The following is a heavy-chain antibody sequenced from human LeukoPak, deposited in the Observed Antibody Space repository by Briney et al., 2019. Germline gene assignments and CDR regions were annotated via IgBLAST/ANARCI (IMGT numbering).Heavy chain of an antibody. CDR1: GSTFNKNA. V-gene: IGHV3-23*01. D-gene: IGHD3-16*01. CDR3: AKGGPYSRGYPYDS. CDR2: ISAGGTTT. Sequence: GGSLRLSCVASGSTFNKNAMTWVRQAPGKGLEMVSGISAGGTTTYYVDAVRGRFTISRDNSHNTLYLQMNSLRVEDTAVYYCAKGGPYSRGYPYDSWGQGTLVTVSS. J-gene: IGHJ4*02.